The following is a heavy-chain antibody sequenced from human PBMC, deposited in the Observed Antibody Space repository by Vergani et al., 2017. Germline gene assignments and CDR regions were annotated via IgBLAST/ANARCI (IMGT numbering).Heavy chain of an antibody. CDR3: AGDVGIAVGFDP. CDR1: GGTFSSYA. CDR2: IIPIFGPA. J-gene: IGHJ5*02. D-gene: IGHD6-19*01. V-gene: IGHV1-69*01. Sequence: QVQLVQSGAEVKKPGSSVKVSCKASGGTFSSYAISWVRHAPGQGLEWMGGIIPIFGPANYAQKFQGRVTITADESTSTAYMEMSSLRSEDTAVYYCAGDVGIAVGFDPWGQGTLVTVSS.